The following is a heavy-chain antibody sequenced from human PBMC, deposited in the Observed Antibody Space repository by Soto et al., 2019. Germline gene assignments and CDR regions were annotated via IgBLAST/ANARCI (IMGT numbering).Heavy chain of an antibody. CDR1: GGSISSYY. Sequence: QVQLQESGPGLVKPSETLSLTCTVSGGSISSYYWSWIRQPPGKGLEWIGYIYYSGSTNYNPSLKSRVTISVDTSKNQFSLKLSSVTAADTAVYYWARRYGWNFDYWGQGTLVTVAS. CDR3: ARRYGWNFDY. J-gene: IGHJ4*02. V-gene: IGHV4-59*08. D-gene: IGHD6-19*01. CDR2: IYYSGST.